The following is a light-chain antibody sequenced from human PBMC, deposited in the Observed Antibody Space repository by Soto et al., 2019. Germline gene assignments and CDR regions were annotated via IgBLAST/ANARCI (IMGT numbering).Light chain of an antibody. CDR2: AAS. J-gene: IGKJ4*01. CDR1: RGISSY. V-gene: IGKV1-27*01. Sequence: DIQLTQSPSFLSASVVDRVTITFRASRGISSYLAWYQQKPGRVPKVLIYAASTLQSGVPSRFSGSGSGTDFTLTISSLQPEDVATYYCQKYNSAPLTFGGGTKVDIK. CDR3: QKYNSAPLT.